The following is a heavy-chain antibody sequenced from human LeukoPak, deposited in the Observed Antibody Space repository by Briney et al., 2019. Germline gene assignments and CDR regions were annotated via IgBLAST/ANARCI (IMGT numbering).Heavy chain of an antibody. V-gene: IGHV3-30*02. CDR1: GFTFSSYG. J-gene: IGHJ4*02. CDR3: AKDRYSSSWYYFDY. Sequence: GGSLRLSRVASGFTFSSYGMHWVRQAPGKGLEWVAFIRYDGSNKYYADSVKGRFTISRDNSKNTLYLQMNSLRAEDTAVYYCAKDRYSSSWYYFDYWGQGTLVTVSS. CDR2: IRYDGSNK. D-gene: IGHD6-13*01.